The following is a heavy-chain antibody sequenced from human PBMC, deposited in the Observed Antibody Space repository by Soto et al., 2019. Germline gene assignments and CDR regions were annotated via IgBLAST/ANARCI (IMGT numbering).Heavy chain of an antibody. CDR2: INPNSGGT. Sequence: ASVKVSCKASGYTFTGYYMHWVRQAPGQGLEWMGWINPNSGGTNYAQKFQGRVTMTRDTSISTAYMELSRLRSDDTAVYYCARGTLIRSNNWHNWFDPWGQGTLVTVSS. D-gene: IGHD3-3*01. V-gene: IGHV1-2*02. CDR1: GYTFTGYY. CDR3: ARGTLIRSNNWHNWFDP. J-gene: IGHJ5*02.